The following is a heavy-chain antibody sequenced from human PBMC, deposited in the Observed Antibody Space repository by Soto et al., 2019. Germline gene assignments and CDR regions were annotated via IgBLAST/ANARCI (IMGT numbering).Heavy chain of an antibody. CDR3: AREGYGEYDKPFDY. CDR1: GGTFRCYS. Sequence: TSVKVSCKAVGGTFRCYSISWVRQAPGQGLEWVGGITPLFGPANYAQKFHGRVTINDDESTSTAYMQVSSLRSEDTAVYYCAREGYGEYDKPFDYWGQ. D-gene: IGHD4-17*01. V-gene: IGHV1-69*13. CDR2: ITPLFGPA. J-gene: IGHJ4*01.